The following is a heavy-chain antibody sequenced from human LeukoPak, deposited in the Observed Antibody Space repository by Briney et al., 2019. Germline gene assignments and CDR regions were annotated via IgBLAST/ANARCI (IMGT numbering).Heavy chain of an antibody. J-gene: IGHJ6*02. Sequence: GGSLRLSCAASGFTFSTYWMTWVRQAPGKGLEWVANMKQDGSERNYVDSVKGRFTISRDNDRNSLYLQMNSLRVEDTAVYYCARGRRMRQYGMDVWGQGTTVTVSS. D-gene: IGHD2-15*01. CDR2: MKQDGSER. V-gene: IGHV3-7*04. CDR3: ARGRRMRQYGMDV. CDR1: GFTFSTYW.